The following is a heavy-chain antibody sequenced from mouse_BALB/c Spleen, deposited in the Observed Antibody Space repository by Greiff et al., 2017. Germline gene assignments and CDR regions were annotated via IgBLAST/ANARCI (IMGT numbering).Heavy chain of an antibody. J-gene: IGHJ2*01. CDR1: GFNIKDTY. CDR3: ARWGYYDYFDY. CDR2: IDPANGNT. V-gene: IGHV14-3*02. D-gene: IGHD1-1*01. Sequence: EVQLQQSGAELVKPGASVKLSCTASGFNIKDTYMHWVKQRPEQGPEWIGRIDPANGNTKYDPKFQGKATITADTSSNTAYLQLSSLTSEDTAVYYCARWGYYDYFDYGGQGTTLTVSS.